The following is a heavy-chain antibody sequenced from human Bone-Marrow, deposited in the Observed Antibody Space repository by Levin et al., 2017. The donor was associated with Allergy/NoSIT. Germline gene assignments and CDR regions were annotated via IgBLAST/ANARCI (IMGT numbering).Heavy chain of an antibody. CDR2: MSRTSTI. CDR3: AGAFDY. V-gene: IGHV3-69-1*01. Sequence: GASVKVSCAASGFTISDNNMNWVRQAPGKGLEWISYMSRTSTIYYADSVKGRFTISRDSAKNSLYLQMNSLRDEDTAVYYCAGAFDYWGQGTLVTVSS. J-gene: IGHJ4*02. CDR1: GFTISDNN.